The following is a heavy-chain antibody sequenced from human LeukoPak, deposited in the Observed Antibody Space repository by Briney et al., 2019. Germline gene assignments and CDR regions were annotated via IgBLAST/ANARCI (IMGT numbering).Heavy chain of an antibody. CDR3: VKVSGMYSSSWPTDI. CDR2: ISGDGGTI. Sequence: QPGGSLRLSCAASGFTLRSSAMSWVRQAPGKGLEWVSAISGDGGTISYAASVKGRFTISRDKSMNTLFLQMSSLRAEDTAVYYCVKVSGMYSSSWPTDIWGQGTLVTVSS. CDR1: GFTLRSSA. D-gene: IGHD6-13*01. J-gene: IGHJ4*02. V-gene: IGHV3-23*01.